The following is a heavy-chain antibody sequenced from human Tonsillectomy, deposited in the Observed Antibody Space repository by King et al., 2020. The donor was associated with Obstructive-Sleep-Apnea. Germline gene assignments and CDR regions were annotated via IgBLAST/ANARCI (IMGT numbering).Heavy chain of an antibody. CDR1: GFTFRTSW. D-gene: IGHD1-26*01. CDR2: INSDVSST. CDR3: ARDRGGAGPTTTDY. V-gene: IGHV3-74*01. J-gene: IGHJ4*02. Sequence: VQLVESGGGLVQPGGSLRLSCAASGFTFRTSWMHWVRQAPGKGLVLVSRINSDVSSTIYAYFVKGRFTISRDNAKNKLYLQMNSLRAEDTAVYYCARDRGGAGPTTTDYWGQGTLVTVSS.